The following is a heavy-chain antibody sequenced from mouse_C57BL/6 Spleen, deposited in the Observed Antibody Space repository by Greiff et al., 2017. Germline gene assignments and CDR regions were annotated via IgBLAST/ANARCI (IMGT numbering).Heavy chain of an antibody. CDR1: GFTFSSYG. D-gene: IGHD4-1*01. CDR3: ARHSNWDEDDY. CDR2: ISSGGSYT. J-gene: IGHJ2*01. Sequence: EVKLMESGGDLVKPGGSLKLSCAASGFTFSSYGMSWVRQTPDKRLEWVATISSGGSYTYYPDSVKGRFTISRDNAKNTLYLQMSSLKSEDTAMYYCARHSNWDEDDYWGQGTTRTVSS. V-gene: IGHV5-6*01.